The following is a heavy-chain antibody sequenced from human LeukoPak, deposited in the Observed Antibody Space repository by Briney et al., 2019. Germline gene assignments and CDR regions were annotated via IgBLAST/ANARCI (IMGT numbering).Heavy chain of an antibody. Sequence: SETLSLTCTVSGGSISSYYWNWIRQPPGKGLEWIGYIYYSGSTNYNPSLKSRVTISVDTSKNQFSLKLSSVTAADTAVYYCAGAKRDAFDIWGQGTMVTVSS. D-gene: IGHD4/OR15-4a*01. CDR3: AGAKRDAFDI. V-gene: IGHV4-59*08. CDR1: GGSISSYY. J-gene: IGHJ3*02. CDR2: IYYSGST.